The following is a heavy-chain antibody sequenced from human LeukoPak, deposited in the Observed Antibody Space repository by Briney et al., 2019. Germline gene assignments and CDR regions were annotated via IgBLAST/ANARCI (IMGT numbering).Heavy chain of an antibody. Sequence: SETLSLTCAVYGGSFSGYYWSWIRQPPGKGLEWVGEINHSGGTNYNPSLKSRVTISVDTSKNQFSLKLSSVTAADTAVYYCARGGSGIYGSGSYDYWGQGTLVTVSS. D-gene: IGHD3-10*01. CDR1: GGSFSGYY. CDR3: ARGGSGIYGSGSYDY. J-gene: IGHJ4*02. V-gene: IGHV4-34*01. CDR2: INHSGGT.